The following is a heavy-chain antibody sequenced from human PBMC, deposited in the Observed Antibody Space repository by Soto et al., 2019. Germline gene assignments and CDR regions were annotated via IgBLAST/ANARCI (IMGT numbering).Heavy chain of an antibody. Sequence: SVKGSFTESGYPFTSYYVNWVRQATGQGLEWMGWMNPNSGNTGYAQKFQGRVTMTRNTSISTAYMELSSLRSEDTAVYYCATEVGARYAFDIWGQGTMVTVSS. CDR1: GYPFTSYY. V-gene: IGHV1-8*01. CDR3: ATEVGARYAFDI. J-gene: IGHJ3*02. CDR2: MNPNSGNT. D-gene: IGHD1-26*01.